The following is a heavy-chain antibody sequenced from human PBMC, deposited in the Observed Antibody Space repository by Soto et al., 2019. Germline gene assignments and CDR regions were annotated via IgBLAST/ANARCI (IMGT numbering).Heavy chain of an antibody. CDR1: GGSISSYY. CDR2: IYYSGST. V-gene: IGHV4-59*01. CDR3: ARGRGDTAMAWYY. D-gene: IGHD5-18*01. J-gene: IGHJ4*02. Sequence: LSLTCTVSGGSISSYYWSWIRQSPGKGLEWIGYIYYSGSTKYNPSLKSRVTISVDTSKNQFSLKLSSVTAADTAVYYCARGRGDTAMAWYYWGQGTLVTVSS.